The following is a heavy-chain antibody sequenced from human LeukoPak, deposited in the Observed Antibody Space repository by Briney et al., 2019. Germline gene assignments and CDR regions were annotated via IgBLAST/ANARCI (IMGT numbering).Heavy chain of an antibody. CDR3: ARARFFSVPFDY. CDR1: GGSFSDYY. D-gene: IGHD2-2*01. V-gene: IGHV4-34*01. J-gene: IGHJ4*02. CDR2: INHRGRN. Sequence: SETLSLTCAVYGGSFSDYYWTWLRQPPGRGLEWIGEINHRGRNNYSPSLTSRLTISVDTSKNQFSLKLSSVTAADTAVYYCARARFFSVPFDYWGQGTLVTVSS.